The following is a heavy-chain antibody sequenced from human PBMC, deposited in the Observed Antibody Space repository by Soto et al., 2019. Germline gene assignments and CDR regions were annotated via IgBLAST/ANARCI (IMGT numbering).Heavy chain of an antibody. V-gene: IGHV3-30-3*01. CDR3: ARDGVYSSLVGYFDY. Sequence: VQLVESGGGVVQPGRSLRLSCAASGFTFSSYAMHWVRQAPGKGLEWVAVISYDGSNKYYADSVKGRFTISRDNSKNTLYLQMNSLRAEDTAVYYCARDGVYSSLVGYFDYWGQGTLVTVSS. CDR2: ISYDGSNK. J-gene: IGHJ4*02. CDR1: GFTFSSYA. D-gene: IGHD6-13*01.